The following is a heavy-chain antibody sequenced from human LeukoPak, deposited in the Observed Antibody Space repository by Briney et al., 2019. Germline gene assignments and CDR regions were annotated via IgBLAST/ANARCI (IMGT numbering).Heavy chain of an antibody. Sequence: SETLSLTCTVSGYSISSGYYWGWIRQPPGKGLEWIGSIYHSGSTYYNPSLKSRVTMYIDTSKNQFSLKLSSVTAADTAMYYCAKSNGYGLIDYWGQGTLVTVSS. D-gene: IGHD5-12*01. CDR2: IYHSGST. V-gene: IGHV4-38-2*02. J-gene: IGHJ4*02. CDR3: AKSNGYGLIDY. CDR1: GYSISSGYY.